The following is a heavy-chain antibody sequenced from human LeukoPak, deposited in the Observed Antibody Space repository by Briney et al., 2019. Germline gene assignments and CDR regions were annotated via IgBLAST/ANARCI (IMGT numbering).Heavy chain of an antibody. CDR2: ISGSGSDL. D-gene: IGHD2-15*01. CDR3: ARSVGYYYTMDV. J-gene: IGHJ6*02. CDR1: GFTFSDYY. Sequence: GGSLRLSCVACGFTFSDYYMSWVRQAPGRGLEWVSYISGSGSDLYYADSVKGRFTISRDNAKNSLFLQMNSLRAEDTAVYYCARSVGYYYTMDVWGQGITVTVSS. V-gene: IGHV3-11*01.